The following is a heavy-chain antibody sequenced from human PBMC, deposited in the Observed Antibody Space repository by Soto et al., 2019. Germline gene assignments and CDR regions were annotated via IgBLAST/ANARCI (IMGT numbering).Heavy chain of an antibody. CDR2: ISLYSDGT. Sequence: ASVNVSCKTSGYTLSNYCITWVRQAPGQPLEWLGWISLYSDGTNYAQKFQGRVSMTTDTPTTTAYMELRSLRSDDTAVYYCARVVPGAEAWFGPWGQGTLVTVSS. CDR3: ARVVPGAEAWFGP. J-gene: IGHJ5*02. CDR1: GYTLSNYC. V-gene: IGHV1-18*01. D-gene: IGHD2-2*01.